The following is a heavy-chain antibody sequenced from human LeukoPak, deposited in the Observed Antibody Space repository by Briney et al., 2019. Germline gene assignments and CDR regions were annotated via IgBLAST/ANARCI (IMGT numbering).Heavy chain of an antibody. D-gene: IGHD3-16*02. V-gene: IGHV3-9*01. CDR1: GFTFDDYA. Sequence: PGGSLRLSCAASGFTFDDYAMHWVRQAPGKGLEWVSGISWSSGSIGYADSVKGRFTISRDNAKNSLYLQMNSLRAEDTALYYCARSPWGSYRYTPSDYWGQGTLVTVSS. CDR3: ARSPWGSYRYTPSDY. J-gene: IGHJ4*02. CDR2: ISWSSGSI.